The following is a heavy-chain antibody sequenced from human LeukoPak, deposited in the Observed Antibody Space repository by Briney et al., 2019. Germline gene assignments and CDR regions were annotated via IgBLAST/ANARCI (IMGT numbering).Heavy chain of an antibody. D-gene: IGHD2/OR15-2a*01. CDR1: GGSISSSNW. Sequence: SGTLSLTCAVSGGSISSSNWWSWVRQPPGKGLEWIGEIYHSGSTSYNPSLKSRVTISVDKSKNQFSLKLSSVTAADTAVYYCALAPYLDSYYFDYWGQGTLVTVSS. V-gene: IGHV4-4*02. J-gene: IGHJ4*02. CDR2: IYHSGST. CDR3: ALAPYLDSYYFDY.